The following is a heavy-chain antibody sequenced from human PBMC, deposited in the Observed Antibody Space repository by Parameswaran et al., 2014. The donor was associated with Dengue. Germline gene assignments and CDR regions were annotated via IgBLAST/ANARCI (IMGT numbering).Heavy chain of an antibody. V-gene: IGHV4-34*01. J-gene: IGHJ6*02. CDR3: ARLERYSSGWYVSGYYYGMDV. CDR2: INHSGST. Sequence: TLSLTCAVYGGSFSGYYWSWIRQPPGKGLEWIGEINHSGSTNYNPSLKSRVTISVDTSKNQFSLKLSSVTAADTAVYYCARLERYSSGWYVSGYYYGMDVWGQGTTVTVSS. CDR1: GGSFSGYY. D-gene: IGHD6-19*01.